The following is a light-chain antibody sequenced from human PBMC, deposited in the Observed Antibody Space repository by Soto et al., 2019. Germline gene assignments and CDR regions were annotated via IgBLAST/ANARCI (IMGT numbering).Light chain of an antibody. V-gene: IGLV7-46*01. CDR3: LLSYNAARV. CDR2: DTS. J-gene: IGLJ2*01. Sequence: QAVVTQEPSLTVSPGGTVTLTCGSSTGAVTSNHHPYWFQQKAGQAPRTLIYDTSNKHSWTPARFSGSLLGDKAALTLSGAQPEDEAQYYCLLSYNAARVFGGRTKLTVL. CDR1: TGAVTSNHH.